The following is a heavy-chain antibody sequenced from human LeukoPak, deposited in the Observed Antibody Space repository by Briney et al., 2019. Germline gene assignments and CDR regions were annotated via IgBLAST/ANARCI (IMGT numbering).Heavy chain of an antibody. V-gene: IGHV3-23*01. CDR2: ISGSGGRT. Sequence: GGSLRLSCAASGFTFSSYSLIWVRQAPGKGLEWVSLISGSGGRTDYADSVKGRFTISRDNSKNTLYLQMNSLKAEDTAVYYCAKHVRTSVWFFDFWGQGTLVTVSS. J-gene: IGHJ4*02. CDR1: GFTFSSYS. D-gene: IGHD6-19*01. CDR3: AKHVRTSVWFFDF.